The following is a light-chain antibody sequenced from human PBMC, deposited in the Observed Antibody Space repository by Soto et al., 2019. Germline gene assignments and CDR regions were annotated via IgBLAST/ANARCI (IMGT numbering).Light chain of an antibody. CDR3: SSFTTDSTYV. J-gene: IGLJ1*01. CDR2: TVS. Sequence: QSVLTQPSSVSVSPGQSITISCTGTSSDVGANIFVSWYQQHPGKVPKLMIYTVSSRPSGVSQRFSGSKSGNTACLTISGLQAEDEADYYCSSFTTDSTYVFGTGTKVNVL. CDR1: SSDVGANIF. V-gene: IGLV2-14*01.